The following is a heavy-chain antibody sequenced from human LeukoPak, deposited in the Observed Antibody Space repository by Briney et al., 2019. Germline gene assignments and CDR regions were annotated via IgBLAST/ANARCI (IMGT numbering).Heavy chain of an antibody. CDR3: AKTDSGTGAFDY. D-gene: IGHD1-1*01. J-gene: IGHJ4*02. Sequence: GGSLRLSCAASGFTFSSYAMDWVRQAPGKGLEWVSAISSGGGTTYYADSVRGRFTVFRDNSKNTLYVQTNSLRVEDTAVYYCAKTDSGTGAFDYWGQGALVTVSS. V-gene: IGHV3-23*01. CDR1: GFTFSSYA. CDR2: ISSGGGTT.